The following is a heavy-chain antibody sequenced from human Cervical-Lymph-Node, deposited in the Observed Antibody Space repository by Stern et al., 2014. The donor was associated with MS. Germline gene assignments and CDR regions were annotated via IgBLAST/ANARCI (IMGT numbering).Heavy chain of an antibody. CDR1: GYTFTSYA. Sequence: QVQLVQSGAEVKKPGASGKVSCKASGYTFTSYAMHWVLQAPGKRLEWMGWINGGNGNTKYSQKFQGRVTITRDTSASTAYMELSSLRSEDTAVYYWARLGDYGEVLDYWGQGTLVTVSS. CDR2: INGGNGNT. V-gene: IGHV1-3*01. CDR3: ARLGDYGEVLDY. J-gene: IGHJ4*02. D-gene: IGHD4-17*01.